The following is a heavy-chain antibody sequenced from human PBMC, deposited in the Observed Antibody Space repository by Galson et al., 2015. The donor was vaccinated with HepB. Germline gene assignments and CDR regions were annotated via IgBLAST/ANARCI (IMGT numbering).Heavy chain of an antibody. CDR3: ARGPYGSGSSLLPPYYYYMDV. CDR1: GFTFSSYD. J-gene: IGHJ6*03. Sequence: SLRLSCAASGFTFSSYDMHWVRQATGKGLEWVSAIGTAGDTYYPGSVKGRFTISRENAKNSLYLQMNSLRAGDTAVYYCARGPYGSGSSLLPPYYYYMDVWGKGTTVTVSS. D-gene: IGHD3-10*01. CDR2: IGTAGDT. V-gene: IGHV3-13*01.